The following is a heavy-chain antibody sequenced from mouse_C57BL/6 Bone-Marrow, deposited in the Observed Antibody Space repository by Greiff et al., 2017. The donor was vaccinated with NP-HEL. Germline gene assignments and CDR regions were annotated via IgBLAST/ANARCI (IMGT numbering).Heavy chain of an antibody. CDR3: ASLIYYDYDGGFAY. J-gene: IGHJ3*01. D-gene: IGHD2-4*01. CDR1: GFTFSDYG. CDR2: ISNLAYSI. Sequence: EVQLVESGGGLVQPGGSLKLSCAASGFTFSDYGMAWVRQAPRKGPEWVAFISNLAYSIYYADTVTGRFTISRENAKNTLYLEMSSLRSEDTAMYYCASLIYYDYDGGFAYWGQGTLVTVSA. V-gene: IGHV5-15*01.